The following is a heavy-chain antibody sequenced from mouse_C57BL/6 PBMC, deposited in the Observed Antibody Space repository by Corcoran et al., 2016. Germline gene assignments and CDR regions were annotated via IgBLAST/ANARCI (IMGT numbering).Heavy chain of an antibody. CDR1: GYTFTTYG. Sequence: QIQLVQSGPELKEPGETVKISCKASGYTFTTYGMSWVKQAPGKGLKWMGWINTYSGVPTYADDFKGRFAFSLETSASTAYLQINNLKNEDTATYFCAFYLAYWGQGTTLTVSS. J-gene: IGHJ2*01. CDR3: AFYLAY. CDR2: INTYSGVP. V-gene: IGHV9-3*01.